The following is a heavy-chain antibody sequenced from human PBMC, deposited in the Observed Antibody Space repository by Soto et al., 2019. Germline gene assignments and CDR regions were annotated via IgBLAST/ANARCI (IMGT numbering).Heavy chain of an antibody. CDR1: GFTFSSYA. D-gene: IGHD6-19*01. J-gene: IGHJ3*02. V-gene: IGHV3-23*01. CDR2: ISGSGGST. CDR3: AKVPGSGWYPNDAFDI. Sequence: PGGSLRLSCAASGFTFSSYAMSWVRQAPGKGLEWVSAISGSGGSTYYADSVKGRFTISRDNSKNTLYLQMNSLRAEDTAVYYCAKVPGSGWYPNDAFDIWGQGTMGTVSS.